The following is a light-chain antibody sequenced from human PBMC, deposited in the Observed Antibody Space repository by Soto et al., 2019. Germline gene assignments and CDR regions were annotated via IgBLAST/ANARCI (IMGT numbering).Light chain of an antibody. J-gene: IGLJ2*01. Sequence: QSALTQPPSASGSPGQSVTISCTGTSSDVGAYNFVSWYQQYPGKVPKLIIYDVSQRPSGVPDRFSASKSDNTASLTISGLQAEDEADYYCCSYAGSYTLFGGGTKLTVL. CDR1: SSDVGAYNF. CDR3: CSYAGSYTL. V-gene: IGLV2-11*01. CDR2: DVS.